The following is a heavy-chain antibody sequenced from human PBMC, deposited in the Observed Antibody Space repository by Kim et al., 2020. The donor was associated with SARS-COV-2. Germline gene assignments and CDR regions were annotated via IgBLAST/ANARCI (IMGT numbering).Heavy chain of an antibody. CDR1: GYTFTSYG. Sequence: ASVKVSCKASGYTFTSYGISWVRQAPGQGLEWMGWISAYNGNTNYAQKLHGRVTMTTDTSTSTAYMELRSLRSDDTAVYYCARDPKLRITIFGVVTTGFDYWGQGTLVTVSS. V-gene: IGHV1-18*01. J-gene: IGHJ4*02. D-gene: IGHD3-3*01. CDR2: ISAYNGNT. CDR3: ARDPKLRITIFGVVTTGFDY.